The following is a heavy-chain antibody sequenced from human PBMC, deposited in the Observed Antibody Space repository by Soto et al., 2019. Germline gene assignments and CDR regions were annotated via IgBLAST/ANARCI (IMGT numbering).Heavy chain of an antibody. J-gene: IGHJ3*01. Sequence: XESLRTYFRGSGYSFASYGRVWVRQMPGKGLEWMGIIYPGDSDTRYSPSFQGQVTISADKYISTAYLQWSSLKASDTAMHYCARHVHGAFDFWGQGTMVTVSS. CDR2: IYPGDSDT. CDR1: GYSFASYG. CDR3: ARHVHGAFDF. V-gene: IGHV5-51*01.